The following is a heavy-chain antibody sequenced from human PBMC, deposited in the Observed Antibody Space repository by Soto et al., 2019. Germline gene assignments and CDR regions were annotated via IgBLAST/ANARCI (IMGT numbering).Heavy chain of an antibody. CDR2: LYYNVGT. CDR3: ARLTSRHWVDY. J-gene: IGHJ4*02. CDR1: GSSISSSGYY. D-gene: IGHD3-16*01. Sequence: SETLSLTCTVSGSSISSSGYYWGWIRQPPGRGLEWIGSLYYNVGTYYNPSLKSRVTISADTSANQFSLMLNSVTAADTAIYYGARLTSRHWVDYWGQGTPVTVSS. V-gene: IGHV4-39*01.